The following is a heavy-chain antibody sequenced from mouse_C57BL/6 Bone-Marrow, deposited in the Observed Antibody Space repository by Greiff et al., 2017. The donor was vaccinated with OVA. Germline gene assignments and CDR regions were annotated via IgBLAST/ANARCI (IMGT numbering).Heavy chain of an antibody. CDR3: ASVDD. CDR1: GYAFTNYL. V-gene: IGHV1-54*01. CDR2: INPGNGGT. J-gene: IGHJ2*01. Sequence: VQLQQSGAELVRPGPSVKVSCKASGYAFTNYLIEWVKPRPGQGLEWIGVINPGNGGTNYNEKFKGQATLTADKSSSTAYMERSSRTSDDSSCYICASVDDWGQGATLTVSS.